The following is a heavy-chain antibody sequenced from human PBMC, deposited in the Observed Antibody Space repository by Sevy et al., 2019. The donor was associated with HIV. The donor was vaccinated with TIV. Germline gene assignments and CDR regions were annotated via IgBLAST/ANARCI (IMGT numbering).Heavy chain of an antibody. V-gene: IGHV3-66*01. D-gene: IGHD2-2*01. CDR3: VREAFCSSATCYRPY. CDR2: FYINGNT. Sequence: GGSLRLSCAASGFTVSSNYMSWVRQAPGKGLEWVSIFYINGNTYYSDSVKGRFIISRDTSQNTVFLHMNSLRAEDTAVYYCVREAFCSSATCYRPYWGQGILVTVSS. J-gene: IGHJ1*01. CDR1: GFTVSSNY.